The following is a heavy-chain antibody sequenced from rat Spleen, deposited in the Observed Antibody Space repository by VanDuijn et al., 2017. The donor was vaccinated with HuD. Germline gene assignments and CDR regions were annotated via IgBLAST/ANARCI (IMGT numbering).Heavy chain of an antibody. CDR2: ITSAGSDT. V-gene: IGHV5-25*01. Sequence: EVQLVESGGGLVQPGRSMSLSCAASGFTDSNYVMAWVRQAPTKGLEWVATITSAGSDTYYPDSVKGRFTISRNNAKSTLYLQMDSLRTEDTATYFCARALTMGHYGDYWGQGVMVTVSS. CDR1: GFTDSNYV. CDR3: ARALTMGHYGDY. J-gene: IGHJ2*01. D-gene: IGHD1-7*01.